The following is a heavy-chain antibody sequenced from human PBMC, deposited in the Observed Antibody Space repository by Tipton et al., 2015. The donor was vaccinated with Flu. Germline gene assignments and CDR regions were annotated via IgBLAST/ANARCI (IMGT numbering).Heavy chain of an antibody. D-gene: IGHD6-6*01. CDR2: INHSGST. Sequence: TLSLTCAVYGGSFSGYYWSWIRQPPGKGLEWIGEINHSGSTNYNPSLKSRVTISVDTSKNQFSLKLSSVTAADTAVYYCARDLIVPHPLDYYYYMDVWGKGTTVTVSS. J-gene: IGHJ6*03. V-gene: IGHV4-34*01. CDR3: ARDLIVPHPLDYYYYMDV. CDR1: GGSFSGYY.